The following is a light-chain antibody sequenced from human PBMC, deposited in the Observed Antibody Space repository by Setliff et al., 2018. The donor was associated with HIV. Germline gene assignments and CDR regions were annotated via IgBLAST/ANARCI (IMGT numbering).Light chain of an antibody. J-gene: IGLJ1*01. V-gene: IGLV2-14*01. CDR2: EVS. CDR1: SSDIGDYNY. Sequence: QSVLTQPASVSGSPGQSITISCAGTSSDIGDYNYVSWYQQYPGKVPKLMIYEVSYRPSGVSNRFSGSKFGNTASLTISGLQAEDEADYFCSSFTSSRTYVFGTGTKVTVL. CDR3: SSFTSSRTYV.